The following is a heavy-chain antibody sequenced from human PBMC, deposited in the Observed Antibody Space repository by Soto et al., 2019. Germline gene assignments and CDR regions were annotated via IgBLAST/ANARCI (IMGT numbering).Heavy chain of an antibody. D-gene: IGHD5-12*01. Sequence: EVQLLESGGGLVQPGGSLRLSCAASGFSFDDYAMTWVRQAAGKGLEWVSATSGSGDNTYYADSVKGRFTISRDNSKNTLYMQLNSLRDEYTAVYYCAKGYYSGYDLANFDYWGQGTLVTVSS. CDR3: AKGYYSGYDLANFDY. J-gene: IGHJ4*02. CDR1: GFSFDDYA. V-gene: IGHV3-23*01. CDR2: TSGSGDNT.